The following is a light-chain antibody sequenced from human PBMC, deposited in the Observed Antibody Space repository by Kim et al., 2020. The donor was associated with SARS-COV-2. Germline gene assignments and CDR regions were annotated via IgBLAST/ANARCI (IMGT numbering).Light chain of an antibody. CDR2: EVT. CDR1: SSDVGGYNY. V-gene: IGLV2-8*01. CDR3: SSYAGSNKLL. Sequence: GQSVTISCTGTSSDVGGYNYVSWYQQHPGKAPKLMIYEVTERPSGVPDRFSGSKSGNTASLTVSGLQAEDEADYYCSSYAGSNKLLFGGGTKLTVL. J-gene: IGLJ3*02.